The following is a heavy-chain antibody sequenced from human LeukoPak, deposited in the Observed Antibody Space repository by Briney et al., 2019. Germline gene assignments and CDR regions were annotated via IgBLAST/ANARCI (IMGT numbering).Heavy chain of an antibody. Sequence: ASVNVSCKASGYTFIIYGISWVRHAPGPGLEWMGWISGYNGNTNYAQNLQGRVTMTTDTSTSTAYMELRSLRSDDTAAYYCARGLGVVTAQSEQPKPRYFDLWGRGTQVTASS. CDR3: ARGLGVVTAQSEQPKPRYFDL. J-gene: IGHJ2*01. D-gene: IGHD2-21*02. CDR2: ISGYNGNT. V-gene: IGHV1-18*01. CDR1: GYTFIIYG.